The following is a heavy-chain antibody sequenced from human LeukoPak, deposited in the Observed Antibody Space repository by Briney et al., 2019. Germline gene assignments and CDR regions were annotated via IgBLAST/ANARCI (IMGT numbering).Heavy chain of an antibody. CDR1: GFAFSGSA. V-gene: IGHV3-73*01. CDR3: TRDSGTYNWFDP. J-gene: IGHJ5*02. D-gene: IGHD1-26*01. Sequence: GGSLKLSCAASGFAFSGSAIHWVRQSSGKGLEWVGQIDKKDKGYATATAYAASVKGRFTISRDDSINTAYLQMKSLKTEDTALYYCTRDSGTYNWFDPWGQGTLVTVSS. CDR2: IDKKDKGYATAT.